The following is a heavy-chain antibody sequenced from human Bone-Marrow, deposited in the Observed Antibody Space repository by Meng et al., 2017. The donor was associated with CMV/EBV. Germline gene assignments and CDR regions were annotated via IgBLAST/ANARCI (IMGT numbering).Heavy chain of an antibody. CDR3: TRTYYDILTGYSHGMEV. Sequence: GESLKISCPASGFTFGDYAMSWVRQAPGKGLEWVGFIRSKAYGGTTEYAASVKGRFTIPRDDSKSIAYLQMNSLKTEDTAVYYCTRTYYDILTGYSHGMEVWGQGTTVTVSS. CDR1: GFTFGDYA. V-gene: IGHV3-49*04. CDR2: IRSKAYGGTT. D-gene: IGHD3-9*01. J-gene: IGHJ6*02.